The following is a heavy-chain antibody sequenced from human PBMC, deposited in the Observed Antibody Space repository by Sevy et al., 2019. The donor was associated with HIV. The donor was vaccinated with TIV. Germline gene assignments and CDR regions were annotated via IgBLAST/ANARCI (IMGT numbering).Heavy chain of an antibody. Sequence: ASVKVSCKPSGYTFTTYGISWVRQAPGQGLEWMGWINTYNGNTNYAQKLQGRVTMTADTFTSTAYMELRSLRSDDTAVYYCARAPSGSQGPGQYFHHWGQGTLVTVSS. D-gene: IGHD1-26*01. CDR3: ARAPSGSQGPGQYFHH. CDR1: GYTFTTYG. V-gene: IGHV1-18*01. J-gene: IGHJ1*01. CDR2: INTYNGNT.